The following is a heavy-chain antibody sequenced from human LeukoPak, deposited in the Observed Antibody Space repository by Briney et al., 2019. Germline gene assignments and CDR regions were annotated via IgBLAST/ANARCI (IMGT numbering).Heavy chain of an antibody. CDR2: INHSGST. D-gene: IGHD6-19*01. J-gene: IGHJ5*02. CDR1: GGSFSGYY. CDR3: APLSSGTGWNWFDP. Sequence: SETLSLTCAVYGGSFSGYYWSWIRQPPEKGLVWIGEINHSGSTNYNPSLKSRVTISVDTSKNQFSLKLSSVTAADTAVYYCAPLSSGTGWNWFDPWGQGTLVTVSS. V-gene: IGHV4-34*01.